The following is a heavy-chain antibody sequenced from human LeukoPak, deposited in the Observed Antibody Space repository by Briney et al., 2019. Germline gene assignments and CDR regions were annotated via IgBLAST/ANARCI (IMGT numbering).Heavy chain of an antibody. CDR2: ISSSGSTI. CDR3: ARVEILTGYSPDY. D-gene: IGHD3-9*01. J-gene: IGHJ4*02. V-gene: IGHV3-48*03. Sequence: GGSLRLSCAASGFTFSSYEMNWVRQASGKGLEWVSYISSSGSTIYYADSVKGRFTISRDNAKNSLYLQMNSLRAEDTAVYYCARVEILTGYSPDYWGQGTLVTVSS. CDR1: GFTFSSYE.